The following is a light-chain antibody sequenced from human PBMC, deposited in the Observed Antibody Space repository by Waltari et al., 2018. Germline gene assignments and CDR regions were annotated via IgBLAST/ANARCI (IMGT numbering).Light chain of an antibody. CDR3: QQYDITPWT. J-gene: IGKJ1*01. CDR2: VTS. CDR1: QVINDS. V-gene: IGKV1-NL1*01. Sequence: TGRASQVINDSLAWYQQKPGKAPNLLFDVTSRLEIGVPSRFSGSGSGTDYTLTISSLQTEDFATYYCQQYDITPWTFGQGTKVEIK.